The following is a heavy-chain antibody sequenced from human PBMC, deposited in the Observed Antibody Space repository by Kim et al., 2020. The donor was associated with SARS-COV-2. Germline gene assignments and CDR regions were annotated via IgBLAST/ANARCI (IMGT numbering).Heavy chain of an antibody. CDR1: GFTFSSYA. V-gene: IGHV3-23*01. Sequence: GGSLRLSCAASGFTFSSYAITWVRQAPGKGLEWVSAISGSGGSTYYADSVKGRFTISRDNSKNTLYLQMNSLRAEDTAVYYCAKGEATGTGGFDYWGQGTLVTVSS. J-gene: IGHJ4*02. CDR3: AKGEATGTGGFDY. D-gene: IGHD1-1*01. CDR2: ISGSGGST.